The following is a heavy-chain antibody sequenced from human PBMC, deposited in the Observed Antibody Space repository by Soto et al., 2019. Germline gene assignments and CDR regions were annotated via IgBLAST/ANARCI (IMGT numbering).Heavy chain of an antibody. CDR1: VCSFLSCD. Sequence: ATVEHPSKAGVCSFLSCDIMFLLQAAGHGLEWMGWMNPGSGKTGYANKFQGRVTMTRDASTSTAHLELSSLTSEDTAVYYCARMASFGTLTWLDPWGQGTLVPVS. V-gene: IGHV1-8*02. CDR3: ARMASFGTLTWLDP. J-gene: IGHJ5*02. CDR2: MNPGSGKT. D-gene: IGHD3-16*01.